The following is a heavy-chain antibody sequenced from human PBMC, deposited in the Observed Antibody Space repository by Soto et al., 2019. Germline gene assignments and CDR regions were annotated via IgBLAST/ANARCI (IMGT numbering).Heavy chain of an antibody. CDR2: IYYSGSA. Sequence: QVQLQESGPGLAKPSETLSLTCTVSGGSVRSDSYYWSWIRQPPGKGLEWIGHIYYSGSANYNPSLKGRVTMSVDLSKNQFSLKVTAVTAADTAVYYCARAERAEAMVIPSVGNWFDPWCQGALVIVSS. D-gene: IGHD5-18*01. V-gene: IGHV4-61*01. CDR1: GGSVRSDSYY. CDR3: ARAERAEAMVIPSVGNWFDP. J-gene: IGHJ5*02.